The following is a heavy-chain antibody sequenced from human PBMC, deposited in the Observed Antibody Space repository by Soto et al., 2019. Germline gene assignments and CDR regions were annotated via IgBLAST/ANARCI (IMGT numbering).Heavy chain of an antibody. J-gene: IGHJ6*02. CDR3: ARGKQNALDV. V-gene: IGHV3-66*01. Sequence: EVQLVESGGGLVQPGGSLRLSCAVSGFTVNYNYMSWVRQAPRKGLEWVSVIYSGGTTNYADSVKGRFTISRDNSKNTLYLQMNSLRADDTAVYYCARGKQNALDVWGQGTTVTVSS. D-gene: IGHD2-8*01. CDR1: GFTVNYNY. CDR2: IYSGGTT.